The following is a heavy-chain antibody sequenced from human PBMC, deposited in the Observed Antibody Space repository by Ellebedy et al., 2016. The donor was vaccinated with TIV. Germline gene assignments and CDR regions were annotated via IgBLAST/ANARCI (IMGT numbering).Heavy chain of an antibody. CDR3: ARDKNTGYIDY. V-gene: IGHV3-33*08. D-gene: IGHD2-8*02. CDR2: LWLDGSKE. CDR1: GFIFSDYG. J-gene: IGHJ4*02. Sequence: PGGSLRLSCAASGFIFSDYGMHWVRQAPGKGLEWVAILWLDGSKEYYADSVKGRFTISRDNSKNTLYMQMNSLRAEDTAVYYCARDKNTGYIDYWGQGALVTVSS.